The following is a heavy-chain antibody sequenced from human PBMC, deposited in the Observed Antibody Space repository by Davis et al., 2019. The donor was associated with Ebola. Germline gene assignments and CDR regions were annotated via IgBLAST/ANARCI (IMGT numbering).Heavy chain of an antibody. CDR2: MNPNSGNT. J-gene: IGHJ4*02. CDR3: ASHYGESSSDSLDY. Sequence: AAPVKVSCKASGGTFSSYDINWVRQATGQGLEWMGWMNPNSGNTGYAQKFQGRVTMTRNTSISTAYMELSSLRSEDTAVYYCASHYGESSSDSLDYWGQGTLVTVSS. D-gene: IGHD4-17*01. V-gene: IGHV1-8*02. CDR1: GGTFSSYD.